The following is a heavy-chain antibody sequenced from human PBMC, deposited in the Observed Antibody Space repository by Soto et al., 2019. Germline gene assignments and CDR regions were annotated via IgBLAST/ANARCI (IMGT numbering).Heavy chain of an antibody. V-gene: IGHV1-2*02. J-gene: IGHJ4*02. D-gene: IGHD2-15*01. CDR1: GYNFNGYH. Sequence: WGSVKVSFKASGYNFNGYHLHLLRQAPGQGLEWMGWIVPNSGGTYSAQKFQGRLTLTRDSSISTTYLELSSLTSDDTAVYYCARGFLYCSDGACYVDSWGQGTMVTVSS. CDR3: ARGFLYCSDGACYVDS. CDR2: IVPNSGGT.